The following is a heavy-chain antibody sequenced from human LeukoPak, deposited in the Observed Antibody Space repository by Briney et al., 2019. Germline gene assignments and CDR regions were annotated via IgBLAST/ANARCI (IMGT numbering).Heavy chain of an antibody. CDR3: AKGVVVVPAAGYFDY. D-gene: IGHD2-2*01. V-gene: IGHV3-33*06. J-gene: IGHJ4*02. Sequence: GGSLRLSCAASGFTFSSYGMHWVRQAPGKGLEWVAVIWYDGSNKYYADSVKGRFTISRDNSKNTLYLQMNSLRAEDTAVYYCAKGVVVVPAAGYFDYWGQGTLVTVSS. CDR1: GFTFSSYG. CDR2: IWYDGSNK.